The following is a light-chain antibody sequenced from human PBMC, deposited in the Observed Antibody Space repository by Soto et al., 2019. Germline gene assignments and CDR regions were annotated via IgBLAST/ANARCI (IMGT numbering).Light chain of an antibody. CDR2: DVN. J-gene: IGLJ2*01. CDR1: SSDVGGYNH. Sequence: QSALTQPASVSGSPGQSITISCTGTSSDVGGYNHVSWHQQHPGKAPKLMIYDVNNRPSGISDRFSGSRSANTASLTISGLQAEDEADYYCSSYTSGNSVVFGGGTKLTVL. CDR3: SSYTSGNSVV. V-gene: IGLV2-14*03.